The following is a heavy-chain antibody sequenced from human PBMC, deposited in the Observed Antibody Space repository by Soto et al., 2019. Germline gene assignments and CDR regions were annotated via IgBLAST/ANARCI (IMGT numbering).Heavy chain of an antibody. J-gene: IGHJ4*02. CDR3: ARPLFMTKVTTNLNPGY. V-gene: IGHV1-18*01. CDR2: ISAYNGNT. CDR1: GYTFTSYG. D-gene: IGHD4-17*01. Sequence: QVQLVQSGAEVKKPGASVKVSCKASGYTFTSYGISWVRQAPGQGLEWMGWISAYNGNTNYAQKLQGRVTMTTDTATRTAYRELSSLGSDDTAMYYCARPLFMTKVTTNLNPGYWGQGTLVTVTS.